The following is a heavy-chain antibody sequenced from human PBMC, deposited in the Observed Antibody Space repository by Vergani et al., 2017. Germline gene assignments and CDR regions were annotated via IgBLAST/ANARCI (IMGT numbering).Heavy chain of an antibody. J-gene: IGHJ3*02. CDR2: ISGSGGST. V-gene: IGHV3-23*01. Sequence: EVQLLESGGGLVQPGGSLRLSCAASGFTFSSYAMSWVRQAPGKGLEWVSAISGSGGSTYYADSVKGRFTISRDNSKDTLYRQMNSLRAEDTAVYYCAEGEQWLVWGVFDADDAVYIWGQGTMVTVSS. CDR3: AEGEQWLVWGVFDADDAVYI. D-gene: IGHD6-19*01. CDR1: GFTFSSYA.